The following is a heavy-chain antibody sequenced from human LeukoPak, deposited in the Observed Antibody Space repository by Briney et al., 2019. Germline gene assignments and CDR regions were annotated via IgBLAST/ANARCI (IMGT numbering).Heavy chain of an antibody. CDR3: AKDKVGATPLGYLQH. J-gene: IGHJ1*01. V-gene: IGHV3-53*05. CDR2: ISSGGTT. D-gene: IGHD1-26*01. CDR1: GFTVSSNY. Sequence: PGGSLRLSCAASGFTVSSNYMSWVRQAPGKGLEWVSVISSGGTTDYADSVKGRFTISRDNAKNSLYLQMNSLRAEDTALYYCAKDKVGATPLGYLQHWGQGTLVTVSS.